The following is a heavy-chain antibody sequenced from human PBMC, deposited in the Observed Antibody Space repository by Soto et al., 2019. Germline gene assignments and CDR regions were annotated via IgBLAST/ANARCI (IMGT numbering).Heavy chain of an antibody. J-gene: IGHJ6*02. CDR3: ARGRVELRSGSYYGMDV. V-gene: IGHV1-69*12. D-gene: IGHD1-7*01. CDR2: IIPIFGTA. Sequence: QVQLVQSGAEVKKPGSSVKVSCKASGGTFSSYAISWVRQAPGQGLEWMGGIIPIFGTANYAQKFQGRVTITADESTSTAYMELSSLRSEDTAVYYCARGRVELRSGSYYGMDVWGQGTTVTVSS. CDR1: GGTFSSYA.